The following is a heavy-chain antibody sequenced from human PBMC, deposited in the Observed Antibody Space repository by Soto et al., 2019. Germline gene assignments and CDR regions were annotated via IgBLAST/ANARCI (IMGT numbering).Heavy chain of an antibody. D-gene: IGHD2-2*01. CDR1: GDSVSSNSAA. J-gene: IGHJ6*04. CDR3: ARDLGCSSSSCYYYYYYGMDV. Sequence: SQTLSLTCAISGDSVSSNSAAWNWIRQSPSRGLEWLGRTYYRSKWYNDYAVSVKSRITINPDTSKNQFSLQLNSVTPEDTAVYYCARDLGCSSSSCYYYYYYGMDVWGKGTTVTVSS. CDR2: TYYRSKWYN. V-gene: IGHV6-1*01.